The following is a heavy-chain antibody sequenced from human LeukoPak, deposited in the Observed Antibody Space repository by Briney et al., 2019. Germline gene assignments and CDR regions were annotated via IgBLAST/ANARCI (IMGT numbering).Heavy chain of an antibody. V-gene: IGHV3-23*01. Sequence: GGSLRLSCAASGFTFSSYAMSWVRQAPGKGLEWVSAISGSGGSTYYADSVKGRFTISRDNPKNTLYLQMNSLRAEDTAVYYCAITMGDYYDSSGYDNWFDPWGQGTLVTVSS. D-gene: IGHD3-22*01. J-gene: IGHJ5*02. CDR3: AITMGDYYDSSGYDNWFDP. CDR2: ISGSGGST. CDR1: GFTFSSYA.